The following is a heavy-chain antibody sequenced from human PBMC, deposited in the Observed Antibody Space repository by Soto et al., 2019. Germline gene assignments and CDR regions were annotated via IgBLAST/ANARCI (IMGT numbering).Heavy chain of an antibody. V-gene: IGHV1-18*01. Sequence: ASVKVSCKASGYTFTSYGISWVRQAPGQGLEWMGWISAYNGNTNYAQKLQGRVTMTTDTSTSTAYMELRSLRSDDTAVYYCARDSRRRPTDSSSDAFDIWGQGTMVTVSS. CDR3: ARDSRRRPTDSSSDAFDI. D-gene: IGHD6-6*01. J-gene: IGHJ3*02. CDR2: ISAYNGNT. CDR1: GYTFTSYG.